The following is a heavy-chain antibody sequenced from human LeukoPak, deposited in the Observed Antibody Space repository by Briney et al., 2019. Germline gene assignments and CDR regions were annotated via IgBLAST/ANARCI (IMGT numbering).Heavy chain of an antibody. V-gene: IGHV4-38-2*01. CDR3: ARHIAVAALGFDP. J-gene: IGHJ5*02. Sequence: SETLSLTCAVTGYSISSGYYWGWIRQPPGKGLEWIGSIYHSGSTYYNPSLKSRVTISVDTSKNQFSLKLSSVTAADTAVYYCARHIAVAALGFDPWSQGTLVTVSS. D-gene: IGHD6-19*01. CDR1: GYSISSGYY. CDR2: IYHSGST.